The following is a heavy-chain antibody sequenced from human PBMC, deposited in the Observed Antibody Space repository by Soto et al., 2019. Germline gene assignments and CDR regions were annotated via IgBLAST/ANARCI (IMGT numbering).Heavy chain of an antibody. D-gene: IGHD6-19*01. CDR2: ISSSGSTI. Sequence: SXRLSCAASGFTFSSYEMNWVRQAPGKGLEWVSYISSSGSTIYYADSVKGRFTISRDNAKNSLYLQMNSLRAEDTAVYYCARDSRPGIAVAVLDYWGQGTLVTVYS. CDR3: ARDSRPGIAVAVLDY. V-gene: IGHV3-48*03. CDR1: GFTFSSYE. J-gene: IGHJ4*02.